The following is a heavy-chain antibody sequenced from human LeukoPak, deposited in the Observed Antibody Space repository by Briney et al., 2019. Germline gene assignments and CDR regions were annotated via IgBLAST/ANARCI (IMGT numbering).Heavy chain of an antibody. CDR2: IIPILGIA. J-gene: IGHJ4*02. CDR3: ASLYSSSDY. Sequence: SVKVSCKASGGTFSSYAISWVRQAPGQGLEWMGRIIPILGIANYAQKFQGRVTITADKSTSTAYTELSSLRSEDTAVYYCASLYSSSDYWGQGTLVTVSS. D-gene: IGHD6-13*01. CDR1: GGTFSSYA. V-gene: IGHV1-69*04.